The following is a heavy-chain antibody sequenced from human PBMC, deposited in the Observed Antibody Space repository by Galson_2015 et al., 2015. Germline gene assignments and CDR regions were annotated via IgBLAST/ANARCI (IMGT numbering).Heavy chain of an antibody. CDR3: ARDEYYYASGSHWFDP. D-gene: IGHD3-10*01. CDR2: IHSGGST. Sequence: SLRLSCAASGVIVSSTYMTWVRHAPGKGLEWVSLIHSGGSTYYGDSVRGRFIVSRDNSKNTVYLQMNSLRAEDTAVYYCARDEYYYASGSHWFDPWGQGTQVIVSS. V-gene: IGHV3-53*01. CDR1: GVIVSSTY. J-gene: IGHJ5*02.